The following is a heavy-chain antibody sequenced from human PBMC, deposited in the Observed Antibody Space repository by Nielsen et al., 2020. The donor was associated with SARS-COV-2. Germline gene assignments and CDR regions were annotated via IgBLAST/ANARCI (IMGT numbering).Heavy chain of an antibody. CDR3: ARDTEIPVYYGSGSRDYYYYGMDV. V-gene: IGHV4-39*07. J-gene: IGHJ6*02. Sequence: PGKGLEWIGSMYYSGSTYYDPSLKSRVTISVDTSKNQFSLKLSSVTAADTAVYYCARDTEIPVYYGSGSRDYYYYGMDVWGQGTTVTVSS. CDR2: MYYSGST. D-gene: IGHD3-10*01.